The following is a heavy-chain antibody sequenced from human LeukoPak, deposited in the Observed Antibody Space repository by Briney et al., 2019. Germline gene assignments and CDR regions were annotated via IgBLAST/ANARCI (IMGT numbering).Heavy chain of an antibody. CDR2: IRNDGSNK. Sequence: GGSLRLTCAASGFTFSSYGMHWVRQAPGKGLEWVAFIRNDGSNKYYADSVKGRFTISRDNSKNTLYLQTNSLRAEDTAVYYCATGGQLVLDYWGQGTLVTVSS. J-gene: IGHJ4*02. CDR1: GFTFSSYG. V-gene: IGHV3-30*02. CDR3: ATGGQLVLDY. D-gene: IGHD6-6*01.